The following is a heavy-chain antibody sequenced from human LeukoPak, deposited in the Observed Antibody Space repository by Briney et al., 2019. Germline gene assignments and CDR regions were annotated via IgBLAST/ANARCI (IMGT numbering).Heavy chain of an antibody. D-gene: IGHD3-10*01. CDR3: ASLLGDKTIFDY. CDR2: IKRDGSGE. CDR1: GFIFGSRW. Sequence: GGSLRLSCAASGFIFGSRWMSWVRQAPGEGLEWVASIKRDGSGEYYLDSVKGRFTISRDNAKNSLYLQMNSLRAEDTAVYYCASLLGDKTIFDYWGQGTLVTVSS. J-gene: IGHJ4*02. V-gene: IGHV3-7*01.